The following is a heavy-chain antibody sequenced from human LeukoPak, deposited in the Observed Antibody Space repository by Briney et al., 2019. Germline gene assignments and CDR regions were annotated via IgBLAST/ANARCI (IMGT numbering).Heavy chain of an antibody. CDR3: ATEPSRSYSFDHLDF. J-gene: IGHJ4*02. CDR2: VVPMFGIR. Sequence: GASVKVSCKTSGGTFNNYAISWVRRAPGQGLEWIGRVVPMFGIRNYPQTFRGRVNITADKATNTVYMELRSLRAEDTAIYYCATEPSRSYSFDHLDFWGLGTPVTVSS. V-gene: IGHV1-69*04. D-gene: IGHD5-12*01. CDR1: GGTFNNYA.